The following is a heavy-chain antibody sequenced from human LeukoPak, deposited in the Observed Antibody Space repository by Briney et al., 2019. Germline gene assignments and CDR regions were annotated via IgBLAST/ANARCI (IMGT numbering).Heavy chain of an antibody. D-gene: IGHD3-16*01. J-gene: IGHJ3*02. V-gene: IGHV3-7*05. CDR2: IRQDGSER. Sequence: GGSLRLSCAASGFTFSDYWMSWVRQAPGKGLEWVANIRQDGSERKYLDSVKGRFTISRDNARNSLYLQLNSLRAEETAVYYCVSDCWGLPHGVDGFDIWGPGTMVTVSS. CDR1: GFTFSDYW. CDR3: VSDCWGLPHGVDGFDI.